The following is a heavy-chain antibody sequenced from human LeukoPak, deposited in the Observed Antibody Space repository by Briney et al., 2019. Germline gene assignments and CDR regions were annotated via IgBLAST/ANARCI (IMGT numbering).Heavy chain of an antibody. D-gene: IGHD2-21*02. CDR2: MKQDGSEK. CDR1: GFTFSSYW. J-gene: IGHJ4*02. CDR3: ARDRCHGDCYYFDS. V-gene: IGHV3-7*01. Sequence: GGSLRLSCAASGFTFSSYWMTWVRQAPGKGLEWVANMKQDGSEKYYADSVKGRFTISRDNSKNSLYLQMNSLRAEDTAVYYCARDRCHGDCYYFDSWGQGTLVTVSS.